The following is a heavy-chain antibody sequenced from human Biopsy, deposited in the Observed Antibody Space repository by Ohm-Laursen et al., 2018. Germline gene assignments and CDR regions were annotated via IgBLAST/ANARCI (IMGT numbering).Heavy chain of an antibody. CDR2: IFYSGII. Sequence: SETLSLTCTVSGGSVSSNTNYWAWIRQPPGKGLEWIGSIFYSGIIYYNPSLKSRVSRSVDTSKNHFSLNLNSVTAADPAVYYCARHPTGFWFDPWGQGTLVIVSS. V-gene: IGHV4-39*01. CDR3: ARHPTGFWFDP. CDR1: GGSVSSNTNY. J-gene: IGHJ5*02.